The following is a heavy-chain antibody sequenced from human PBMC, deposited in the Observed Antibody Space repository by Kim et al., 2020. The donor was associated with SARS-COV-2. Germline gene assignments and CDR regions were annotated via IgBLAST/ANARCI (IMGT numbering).Heavy chain of an antibody. J-gene: IGHJ6*02. CDR3: ARGPRGGSGTYTYYYYYGLDV. CDR2: INHSGST. CDR1: GGSFSGYY. V-gene: IGHV4-34*01. D-gene: IGHD3-10*01. Sequence: SETLSLTCAVFGGSFSGYYWSWIRQPPGKGLEWIGEINHSGSTNYNPSLKSRVTISVDTSKNQFSLKLSSVTAADTAVYYCARGPRGGSGTYTYYYYYGLDVWGQGTTVTVSS.